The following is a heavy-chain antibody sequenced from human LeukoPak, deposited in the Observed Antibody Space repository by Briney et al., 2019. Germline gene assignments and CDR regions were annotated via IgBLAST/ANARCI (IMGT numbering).Heavy chain of an antibody. D-gene: IGHD4-23*01. CDR3: ARSYGGNSRGWFDP. CDR2: IYPGDSDT. V-gene: IGHV5-51*01. J-gene: IGHJ5*02. Sequence: GESLKISCKGCGYTFTNYWIGWVRQMPGKGLEWMGIIYPGDSDTRYSPSFQGQVNISADKSISTAYLQWSSLKASDTAMYYCARSYGGNSRGWFDPWGQGTLVTVSS. CDR1: GYTFTNYW.